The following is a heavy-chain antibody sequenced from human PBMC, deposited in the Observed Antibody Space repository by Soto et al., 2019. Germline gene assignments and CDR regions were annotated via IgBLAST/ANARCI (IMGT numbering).Heavy chain of an antibody. V-gene: IGHV1-3*01. Sequence: ASVKVSCKASGYTFTSYAMHWVRQAPGQRLEWMGWINAGNGNTKYSQKFQGRVTITRDTSASTAYMELSSLRSEDTAVYYCARVQVRYFDCFDYWGQETLVTSPQ. D-gene: IGHD3-9*01. CDR1: GYTFTSYA. J-gene: IGHJ4*02. CDR3: ARVQVRYFDCFDY. CDR2: INAGNGNT.